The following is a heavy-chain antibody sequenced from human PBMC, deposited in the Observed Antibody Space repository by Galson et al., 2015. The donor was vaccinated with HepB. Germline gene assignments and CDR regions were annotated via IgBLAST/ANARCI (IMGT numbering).Heavy chain of an antibody. CDR3: ARTQTSVTTSYYFDN. V-gene: IGHV2-70*01. D-gene: IGHD4-17*01. J-gene: IGHJ4*02. Sequence: PALVKPTQTVTLTCTFSGFSLNTRGMCVSWIRQPPGKALEWLALIDWEDDKYYSTSLKTRLTLSKDTSKNQVVLTVANMDPVDTATYYCARTQTSVTTSYYFDNWGQGTLVTVSP. CDR2: IDWEDDK. CDR1: GFSLNTRGMC.